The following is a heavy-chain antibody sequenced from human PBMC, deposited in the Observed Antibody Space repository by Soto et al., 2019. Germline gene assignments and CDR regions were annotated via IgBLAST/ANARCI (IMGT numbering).Heavy chain of an antibody. Sequence: GGSLRLSCAASGFTFSSYAMSWVRQAPGKGLEWVSAISGSGGSTYYADSVKGRFTISRDNSKNTLYLQMNSLRAEDTAVYYCAKDGAYCGGDCSRGFQHWGQGTLVTVSS. D-gene: IGHD2-21*02. V-gene: IGHV3-23*01. J-gene: IGHJ1*01. CDR3: AKDGAYCGGDCSRGFQH. CDR1: GFTFSSYA. CDR2: ISGSGGST.